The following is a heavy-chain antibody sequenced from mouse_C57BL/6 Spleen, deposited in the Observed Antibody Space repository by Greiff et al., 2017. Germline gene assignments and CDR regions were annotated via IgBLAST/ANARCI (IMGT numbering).Heavy chain of an antibody. Sequence: QVQLQQSGAELVMPGASVKLSCKASGYTFTSYWMHWVKQRPGQGLEWIGEIDPSDSYTNYNQKFKGKSTLTVDKSSSTAYMQLSSLTSEDSAVYYCARVPDYGFDYWGQGTTLTVSS. CDR2: IDPSDSYT. V-gene: IGHV1-69*01. CDR1: GYTFTSYW. J-gene: IGHJ2*01. D-gene: IGHD1-1*01. CDR3: ARVPDYGFDY.